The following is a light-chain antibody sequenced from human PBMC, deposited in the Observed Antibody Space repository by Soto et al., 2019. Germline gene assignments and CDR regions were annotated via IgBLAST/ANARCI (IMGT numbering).Light chain of an antibody. CDR2: RAS. CDR1: QSVSSIY. CDR3: QQYAGSPPYT. Sequence: EIVLTQSPGTLSLSPGERATLSCRASQSVSSIYLAWYQQKPGQAPRLLIYRASSRATGIPDRFSGSGSGPAFTLTISRLEPEDFAVYYCQQYAGSPPYTFGQGTKLEIK. J-gene: IGKJ2*01. V-gene: IGKV3-20*01.